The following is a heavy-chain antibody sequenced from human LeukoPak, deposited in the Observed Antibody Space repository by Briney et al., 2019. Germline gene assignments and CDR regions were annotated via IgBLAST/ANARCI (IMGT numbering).Heavy chain of an antibody. CDR2: IYHSGST. D-gene: IGHD2-15*01. CDR3: ARDHSCSGGSCYQGNWFDP. J-gene: IGHJ5*02. CDR1: GGSISSYY. V-gene: IGHV4-59*12. Sequence: SETLSLTCTVSGGSISSYYWSWIRQPPGKGLEWIGYIYHSGSTYYNPSLKSRVTISVDRSKNQFSLKLSSVTAADTAVYYCARDHSCSGGSCYQGNWFDPWGQGTLVTVSS.